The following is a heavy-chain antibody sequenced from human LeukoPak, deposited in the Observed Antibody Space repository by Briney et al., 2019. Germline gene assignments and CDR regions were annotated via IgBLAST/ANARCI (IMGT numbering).Heavy chain of an antibody. CDR1: GGSISSYY. CDR3: AREEGYDFWSGYW. CDR2: IYYSGST. J-gene: IGHJ4*02. Sequence: SETLSLTCTVSGGSISSYYWSWIRQPPGKGLEWIGSIYYSGSTYYNPSLKSRVTISVDTSKNQFSLKLSSVTAADTAVYYCAREEGYDFWSGYWWGQGTLVTVSS. V-gene: IGHV4-39*07. D-gene: IGHD3-3*01.